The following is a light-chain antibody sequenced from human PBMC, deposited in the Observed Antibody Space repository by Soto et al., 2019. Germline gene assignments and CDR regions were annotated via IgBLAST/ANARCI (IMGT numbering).Light chain of an antibody. V-gene: IGKV3-20*01. CDR1: QVIGSRY. Sequence: EIVMTQSPGTLSLSPGERATISCRASQVIGSRYLAWYHQKSGQAPRLLIYGASSRATGIPDRFSGSRSGTEFTLTISSLQPDDFAAYYCQQYNSFPWTFGQGTRVEIK. CDR2: GAS. CDR3: QQYNSFPWT. J-gene: IGKJ1*01.